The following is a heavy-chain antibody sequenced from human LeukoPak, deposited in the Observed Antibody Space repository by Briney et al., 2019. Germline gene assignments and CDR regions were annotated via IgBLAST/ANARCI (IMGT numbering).Heavy chain of an antibody. CDR3: ARGFGYSYDLDY. CDR2: IYTSGST. D-gene: IGHD5-18*01. V-gene: IGHV4-61*02. Sequence: PSETLSLTCTVPGGSISSGSYYWSWIRQPAGKGLEWIGRIYTSGSTNYNPSLKSRVTISVDTSKNQFSLKLSSVTAADTAVYYCARGFGYSYDLDYWGQGTLVTVSS. J-gene: IGHJ4*02. CDR1: GGSISSGSYY.